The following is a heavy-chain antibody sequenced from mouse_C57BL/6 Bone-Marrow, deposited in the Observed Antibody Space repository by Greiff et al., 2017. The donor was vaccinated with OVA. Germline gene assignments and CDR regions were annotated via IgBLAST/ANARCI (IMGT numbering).Heavy chain of an antibody. V-gene: IGHV1-59*01. CDR3: APYYYGSSGWYFDV. CDR1: GYTFTSYW. J-gene: IGHJ1*03. D-gene: IGHD1-1*01. CDR2: IDPSDSYT. Sequence: QVQLQQPGAELVRPGTSVKLSCKASGYTFTSYWMHWVKQRPGQGLEWIGVIDPSDSYTNYNQKFKGKATLTVDTSSSTAYMQLSSLTSEDSAVYYCAPYYYGSSGWYFDVWGTGTTVTVSS.